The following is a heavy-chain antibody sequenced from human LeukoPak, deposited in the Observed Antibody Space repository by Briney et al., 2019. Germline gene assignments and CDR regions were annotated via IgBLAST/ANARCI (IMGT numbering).Heavy chain of an antibody. CDR2: IYESGTT. J-gene: IGHJ4*02. Sequence: SETLSLTCAVHGESLNSYYWSWVRQPPGEGLEWIGEIYESGTTEYNPSLKSRVTISMVPSKQQFSLSLSSVTAADTAVYYCARGAWATRLGSWGLGTPVIVSS. V-gene: IGHV4-34*01. CDR1: GESLNSYY. D-gene: IGHD2-15*01. CDR3: ARGAWATRLGS.